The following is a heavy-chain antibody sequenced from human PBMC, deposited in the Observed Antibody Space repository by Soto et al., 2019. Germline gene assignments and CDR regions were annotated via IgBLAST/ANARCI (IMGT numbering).Heavy chain of an antibody. CDR1: GDSISSEHW. CDR3: ARDAGASRYYGMDV. J-gene: IGHJ6*02. CDR2: IYQSGAT. V-gene: IGHV4-4*02. Sequence: SETLSLTCTVSGDSISSEHWWSWVRQAPGKGLEWIGEIYQSGATHYTPSLKSRVTISLDKSKNRFSLKLHSVTAADTAVYYCARDAGASRYYGMDVWGQGTTVTVSS. D-gene: IGHD2-8*02.